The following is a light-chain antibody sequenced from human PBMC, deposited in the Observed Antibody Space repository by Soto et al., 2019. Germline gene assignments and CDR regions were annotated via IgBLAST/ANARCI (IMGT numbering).Light chain of an antibody. J-gene: IGLJ1*01. CDR2: EVS. V-gene: IGLV2-14*01. Sequence: QSVLTQPASVSGSPGQSITISCTGTSSDVGGYNYVSWYQQCPGKAPKLMIYEVSNRPSGVSNRFSGSKSGNTASLTISGLQTEDEADYYCSSYRSSSLYVFGSGTKGHRP. CDR3: SSYRSSSLYV. CDR1: SSDVGGYNY.